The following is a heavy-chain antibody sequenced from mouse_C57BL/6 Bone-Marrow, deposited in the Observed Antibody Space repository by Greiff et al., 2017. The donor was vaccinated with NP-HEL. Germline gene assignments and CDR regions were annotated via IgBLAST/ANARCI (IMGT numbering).Heavy chain of an antibody. J-gene: IGHJ3*01. D-gene: IGHD1-1*01. CDR2: IDPSDSYT. CDR3: AIRAIYSSGSSSSWFAY. Sequence: QVQLQQSGAELVRPGTSVTLSCKASGYTFTSYWMHWVKQRPGQGLEWIGVIDPSDSYTNYNQKFKGKATLTVDTSSSTAYMQLSSLTSEDSAVYYCAIRAIYSSGSSSSWFAYWGQGTLVTVSA. CDR1: GYTFTSYW. V-gene: IGHV1-59*01.